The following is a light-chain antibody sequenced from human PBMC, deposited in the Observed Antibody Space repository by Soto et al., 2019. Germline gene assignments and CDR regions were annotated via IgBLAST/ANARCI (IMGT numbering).Light chain of an antibody. CDR3: QQRHMWPIT. CDR2: DAY. Sequence: VLTQSPVTLSLSPGERATLSCRASQSFRGLLAWYQQKPGQAPRILIYDAYNRATGIPPRFSGSGSGTDFTLTISSLEPEDSAVYYCQQRHMWPITFGQGTRLEIK. CDR1: QSFRGL. V-gene: IGKV3-11*01. J-gene: IGKJ5*01.